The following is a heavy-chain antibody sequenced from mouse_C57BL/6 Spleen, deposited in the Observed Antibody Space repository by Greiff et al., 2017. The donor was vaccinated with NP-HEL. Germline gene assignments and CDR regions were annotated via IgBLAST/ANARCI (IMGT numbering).Heavy chain of an antibody. Sequence: EVKLVESGAELVKPGASVKLSCTASGFNIKDYYMHWVKQRTEQGLEWIGRIDPEDGETKYAPKFQGKATITADTSSNTAYLQLSSLTAEDTAVYYCARGGWDSPYYAMDYWGQGTSVTVSS. D-gene: IGHD2-3*01. CDR1: GFNIKDYY. J-gene: IGHJ4*01. CDR3: ARGGWDSPYYAMDY. V-gene: IGHV14-2*01. CDR2: IDPEDGET.